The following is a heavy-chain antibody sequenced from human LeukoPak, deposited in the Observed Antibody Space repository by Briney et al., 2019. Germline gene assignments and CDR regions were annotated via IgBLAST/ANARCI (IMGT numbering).Heavy chain of an antibody. Sequence: GGSLRLSCAASGFSFSSYWMHWVRQAPGKGLVWVSRIKSDGSRTDYADSVKGRFTISRDNAKNTLFLQMNSLRVEDTAVYYCARGKYDYDSSAYYYQFDYWGQGTLVTVSS. CDR1: GFSFSSYW. V-gene: IGHV3-74*01. CDR2: IKSDGSRT. CDR3: ARGKYDYDSSAYYYQFDY. D-gene: IGHD3-22*01. J-gene: IGHJ4*02.